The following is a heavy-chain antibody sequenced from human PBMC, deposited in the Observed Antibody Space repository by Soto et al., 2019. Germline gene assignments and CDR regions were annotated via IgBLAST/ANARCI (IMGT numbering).Heavy chain of an antibody. J-gene: IGHJ4*02. CDR2: ILSSGST. Sequence: PSETLSLTCTVSGVSINTFYWSWVRQPAGKGLEWIGRILSSGSTSFNPSLESRVAMSVDTSKNHFSLNLSSVTAADMAVYYCAREGSYSAYNFAHGIQLWSFDFWRKGALVTVSS. CDR3: AREGSYSAYNFAHGIQLWSFDF. D-gene: IGHD5-12*01. CDR1: GVSINTFY. V-gene: IGHV4-4*07.